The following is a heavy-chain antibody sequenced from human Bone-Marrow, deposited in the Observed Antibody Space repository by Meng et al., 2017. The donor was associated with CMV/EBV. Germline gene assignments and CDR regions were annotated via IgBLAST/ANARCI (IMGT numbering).Heavy chain of an antibody. CDR2: IYYSGST. CDR3: ARGRCSSTSCYKGVIRAFDI. Sequence: GSLRLSCTVSGGSISSSSYYWGWIRQPPGKGLEWIGSIYYSGSTYYNPSLKSRVTISVDTSKNQFSLKLSSVTAADTAVYYCARGRCSSTSCYKGVIRAFDICGQGTMVTVS. V-gene: IGHV4-39*07. D-gene: IGHD2-2*02. J-gene: IGHJ3*02. CDR1: GGSISSSSYY.